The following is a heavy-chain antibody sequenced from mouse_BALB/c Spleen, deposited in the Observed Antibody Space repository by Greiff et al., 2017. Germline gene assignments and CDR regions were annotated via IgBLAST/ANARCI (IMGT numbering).Heavy chain of an antibody. J-gene: IGHJ3*01. CDR2: ISDGGSYT. D-gene: IGHD4-1*01. CDR3: ARSPATNWDAAWFAY. CDR1: GFTFSDYY. V-gene: IGHV5-4*02. Sequence: EVQGVESGGGLVKPGGSLKLSCAASGFTFSDYYMYWVRQTPEKRLEWVATISDGGSYTYYPDSVKGRFTISRDNAKNNLYLQMSSLKSEDTAMYYCARSPATNWDAAWFAYWGQGTLVTVSA.